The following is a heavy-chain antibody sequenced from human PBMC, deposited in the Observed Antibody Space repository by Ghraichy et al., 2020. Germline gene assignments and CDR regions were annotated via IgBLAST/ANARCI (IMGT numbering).Heavy chain of an antibody. CDR3: AKDMRGSYYYAMDV. CDR1: GFTFDDYA. CDR2: ITWSSESV. Sequence: LTCAASGFTFDDYAMHWVRQGPGKGLEWVSGITWSSESVDYADSVKGRFTISRDNARNSLYLQMNSLRAEDTALYYCAKDMRGSYYYAMDVWGQGTTVTVSS. V-gene: IGHV3-9*01. D-gene: IGHD2-15*01. J-gene: IGHJ6*02.